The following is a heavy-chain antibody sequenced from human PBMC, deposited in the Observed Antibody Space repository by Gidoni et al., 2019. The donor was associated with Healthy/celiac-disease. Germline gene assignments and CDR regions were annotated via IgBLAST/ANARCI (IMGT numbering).Heavy chain of an antibody. Sequence: TISRDNSKNTLYLQMNSLRAEDTAVYYCAKAPKAAIPRRQYGMDVWGQGTTVTVSS. D-gene: IGHD6-25*01. J-gene: IGHJ6*02. V-gene: IGHV3-23*01. CDR3: AKAPKAAIPRRQYGMDV.